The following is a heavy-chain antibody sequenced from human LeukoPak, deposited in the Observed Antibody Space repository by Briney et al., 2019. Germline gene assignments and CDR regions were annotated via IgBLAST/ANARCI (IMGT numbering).Heavy chain of an antibody. CDR3: ARDTGGGAYYDSSGYYHYGMDV. J-gene: IGHJ6*02. Sequence: GASVKVSCKASGYTFTSYAMNWVRQAPGQGLEWMGWINTNTGNPTYAQGFTGRFVFSLDTSVSTAYLQISSLKAEDTAVYYCARDTGGGAYYDSSGYYHYGMDVWGQGTTVTVSS. D-gene: IGHD3-22*01. CDR2: INTNTGNP. CDR1: GYTFTSYA. V-gene: IGHV7-4-1*02.